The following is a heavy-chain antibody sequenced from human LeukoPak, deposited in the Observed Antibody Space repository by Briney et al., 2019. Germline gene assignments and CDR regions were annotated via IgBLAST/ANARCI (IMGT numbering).Heavy chain of an antibody. D-gene: IGHD5-12*01. J-gene: IGHJ6*03. CDR1: GGSISSYY. V-gene: IGHV4-4*07. Sequence: SETLSLTCTVSGGSISSYYWSWIRQPAGKGLEWIGRIYTSGSTNYNPSLKSRVTMSVDTSKNQFSLKLSSVTAADTAVYYCAATTIGIDYYYYYYMDVWGKGTTVTVSS. CDR3: AATTIGIDYYYYYYMDV. CDR2: IYTSGST.